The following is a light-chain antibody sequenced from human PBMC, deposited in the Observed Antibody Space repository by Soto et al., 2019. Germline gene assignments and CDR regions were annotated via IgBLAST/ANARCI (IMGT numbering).Light chain of an antibody. CDR1: QSVSSY. Sequence: EIVLTQSPATLSLSPGERATLSCRASQSVSSYLAWYQQKPGQAPRLLIYDASNRATGIPARFSGSGSGTDFTLAISSLEPEDFAVYYCQQRSNWPHLTFGGGTKVEIK. V-gene: IGKV3-11*01. CDR2: DAS. CDR3: QQRSNWPHLT. J-gene: IGKJ4*01.